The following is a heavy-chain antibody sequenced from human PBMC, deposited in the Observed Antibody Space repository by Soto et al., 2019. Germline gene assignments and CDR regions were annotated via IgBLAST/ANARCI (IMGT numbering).Heavy chain of an antibody. V-gene: IGHV1-18*04. D-gene: IGHD6-13*01. CDR3: ARELEGAGGEYDY. CDR1: GYTFTTYD. CDR2: ISGFNGNT. Sequence: QVQLVQSGAEVKNPGASVKVSCKASGYTFTTYDIGWVRQAPGQGLEWMGWISGFNGNTNYAQKVQGRVTLTTDTSTSSAYRELRSLRSDDTAVYYCARELEGAGGEYDYGSQGTLVTVSS. J-gene: IGHJ4*02.